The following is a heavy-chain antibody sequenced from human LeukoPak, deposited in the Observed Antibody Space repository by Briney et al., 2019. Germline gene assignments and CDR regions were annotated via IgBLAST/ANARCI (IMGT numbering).Heavy chain of an antibody. Sequence: PSETLSLTCTVSGGSIRSSSYWWGWIRQPPGKGLEWIGSIYYSGSTYYNPSLKSRVTISVDTSKNQFSLKLSSVTAADTAVYYCARGRRRGVRITVTTTAYFDYWGQGTLVTVSS. CDR3: ARGRRRGVRITVTTTAYFDY. D-gene: IGHD4-17*01. CDR1: GGSIRSSSYW. J-gene: IGHJ4*02. V-gene: IGHV4-39*01. CDR2: IYYSGST.